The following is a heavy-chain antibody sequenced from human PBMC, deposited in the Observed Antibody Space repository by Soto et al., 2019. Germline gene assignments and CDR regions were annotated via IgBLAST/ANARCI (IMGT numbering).Heavy chain of an antibody. CDR3: ARGQDYGSGSYGFWFDS. V-gene: IGHV4-34*01. J-gene: IGHJ5*01. Sequence: SETLSLTCAVYGGSFRGFYWSLIRQPPGKGLQWIGEINHSGRTNYNPSLKSRVTISVDTSKNQFSLKLSSVTAADTAVYYCARGQDYGSGSYGFWFDSWGQGTLVTVSS. CDR1: GGSFRGFY. D-gene: IGHD3-10*01. CDR2: INHSGRT.